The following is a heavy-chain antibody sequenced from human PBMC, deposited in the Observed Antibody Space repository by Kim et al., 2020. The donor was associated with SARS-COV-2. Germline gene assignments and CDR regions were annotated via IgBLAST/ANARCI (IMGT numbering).Heavy chain of an antibody. CDR2: IIPIFGTA. V-gene: IGHV1-69*13. D-gene: IGHD4-17*01. CDR1: GGTFSSYA. Sequence: SVKVSCKASGGTFSSYAISWVRQAPGQGLEWMGGIIPIFGTANYAQKFQGRVTITADESTSTAYMELSSLRSEDTAVYYCASPHSYYGDHDAFDIWGQGTMVTVSS. J-gene: IGHJ3*02. CDR3: ASPHSYYGDHDAFDI.